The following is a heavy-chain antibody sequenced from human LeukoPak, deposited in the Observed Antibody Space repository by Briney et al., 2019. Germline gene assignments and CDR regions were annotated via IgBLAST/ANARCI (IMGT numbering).Heavy chain of an antibody. CDR1: GGSISSGDFY. CDR2: IYYSGST. CDR3: ARDRGSGSYGPMSY. Sequence: PSETLSLTCTVSGGSISSGDFYWSWIRQTPGKGLEWIGHIYYSGSTYSNPSLKRRVTISVDTSKKQFSLKLSSMTAADTAVYYCARDRGSGSYGPMSYWGQGILVTVSS. J-gene: IGHJ4*02. V-gene: IGHV4-30-4*01. D-gene: IGHD3-10*01.